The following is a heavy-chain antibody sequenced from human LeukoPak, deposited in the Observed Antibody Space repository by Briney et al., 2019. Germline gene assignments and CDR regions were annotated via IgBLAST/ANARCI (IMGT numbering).Heavy chain of an antibody. J-gene: IGHJ3*02. CDR2: IYTSGST. V-gene: IGHV4-61*02. CDR3: ARAAAGVRTDAFDI. Sequence: PSETLSLTCTVSGGSISSGSYYWSWIRQPAGKGLEWIGRIYTSGSTNYNPSLKSRVTISVDTSKNQFSLKLSSVTAADTAVYYCARAAAGVRTDAFDIWGQGTMVTVSS. D-gene: IGHD6-13*01. CDR1: GGSISSGSYY.